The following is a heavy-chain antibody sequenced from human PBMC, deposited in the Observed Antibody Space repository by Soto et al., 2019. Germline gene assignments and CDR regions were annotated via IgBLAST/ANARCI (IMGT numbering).Heavy chain of an antibody. Sequence: SETLSLTCTVSGGSISSGGYYWSWIRQHPGKGLEWIGYIYYSGSTYYNPSLKSRVTISVDTSKNQFSLKLSSVTAADTAVYSCARTYDILTGYSPGWFDSWGQGXLVTVYS. CDR1: GGSISSGGYY. J-gene: IGHJ5*01. V-gene: IGHV4-31*03. CDR2: IYYSGST. D-gene: IGHD3-9*01. CDR3: ARTYDILTGYSPGWFDS.